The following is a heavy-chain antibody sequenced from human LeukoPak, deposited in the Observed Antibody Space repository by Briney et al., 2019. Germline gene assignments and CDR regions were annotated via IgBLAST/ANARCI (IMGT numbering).Heavy chain of an antibody. V-gene: IGHV4-59*01. Sequence: SETLSLTCTVSGGSISSYYWSWIRQPPGKGLESIGYIYYSGSTNYNPSLKSRVTISVDTSKNQFSPKLSTVTAADTAAYYCARAKFFDSRSDYWGQGTLVTVSS. CDR1: GGSISSYY. CDR2: IYYSGST. J-gene: IGHJ4*02. CDR3: ARAKFFDSRSDY. D-gene: IGHD3-22*01.